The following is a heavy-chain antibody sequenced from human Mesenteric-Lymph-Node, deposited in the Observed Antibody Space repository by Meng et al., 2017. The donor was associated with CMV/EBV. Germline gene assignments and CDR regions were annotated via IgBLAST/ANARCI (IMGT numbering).Heavy chain of an antibody. CDR1: GFIFRNYV. V-gene: IGHV3-30*03. CDR3: ARAPQITPRIVETYDPKPQYGMDV. CDR2: STLRGGYT. D-gene: IGHD2-21*01. J-gene: IGHJ6*02. Sequence: GGSLRLSCAASGFIFRNYVMHWVRQAPGKGLEWVAASTLRGGYTFYAASVQGRFTVSRDKSTNTFYLEMPSLRPEDTAVYYCARAPQITPRIVETYDPKPQYGMDVWGRGTTVTVSS.